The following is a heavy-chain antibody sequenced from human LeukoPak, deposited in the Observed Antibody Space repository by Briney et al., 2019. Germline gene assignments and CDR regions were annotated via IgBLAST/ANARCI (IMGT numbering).Heavy chain of an antibody. D-gene: IGHD1-1*01. CDR1: GGTFSSYA. CDR3: ARGGPNWKQNWFDP. CDR2: IIPIFGTA. Sequence: ASVKVSCKASGGTFSSYAISWVRQAPGQGLEWMGGIIPIFGTANYAQKFQGRVTITADESTSTAYMELSSLRSEDTAVYYCARGGPNWKQNWFDPWGQGTLSPSPQ. J-gene: IGHJ5*02. V-gene: IGHV1-69*01.